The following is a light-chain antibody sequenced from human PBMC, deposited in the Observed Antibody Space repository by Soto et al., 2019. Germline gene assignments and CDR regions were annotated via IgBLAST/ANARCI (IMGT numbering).Light chain of an antibody. Sequence: QSALTQPASVSGSPGQSITVSCTGTNTDVGGYNYVSWYQHRPGKAPRLMIYEVRNRLSGVSNRFSGSKSGNTASLTISGLQAEDEADYYCCSYAGSSTWVFGGGTKVTVL. CDR2: EVR. CDR3: CSYAGSSTWV. J-gene: IGLJ3*02. CDR1: NTDVGGYNY. V-gene: IGLV2-23*02.